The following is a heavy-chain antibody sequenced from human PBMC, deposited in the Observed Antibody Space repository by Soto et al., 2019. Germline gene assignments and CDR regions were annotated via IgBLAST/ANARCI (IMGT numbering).Heavy chain of an antibody. V-gene: IGHV4-39*01. CDR1: GGSISSSTYY. Sequence: SETLSLTCTVSGGSISSSTYYWGWMRQPPGKGLEWIASFFIGGNTYYNPSLKSRVTISVDTSKNQFSLKLSSVTAADTAVYYCATSGGSGIYYIDYFDTWGQGTLVTVSS. CDR2: FFIGGNT. D-gene: IGHD3-10*01. CDR3: ATSGGSGIYYIDYFDT. J-gene: IGHJ4*02.